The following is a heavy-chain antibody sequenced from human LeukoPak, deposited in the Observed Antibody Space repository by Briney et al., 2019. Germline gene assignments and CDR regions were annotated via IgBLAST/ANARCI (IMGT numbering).Heavy chain of an antibody. J-gene: IGHJ4*02. V-gene: IGHV3-53*05. CDR3: AKDALNGSGSHLNY. D-gene: IGHD3-10*01. CDR1: GFTVSSNY. Sequence: GGSLRLSCAASGFTVSSNYMSWVRQAPGKGLEWVSVIYSGGSTYYADSVKGRFTISRDNSKNTLYLQMNSLRAEDTAVYYCAKDALNGSGSHLNYWGQGTLVTVSS. CDR2: IYSGGST.